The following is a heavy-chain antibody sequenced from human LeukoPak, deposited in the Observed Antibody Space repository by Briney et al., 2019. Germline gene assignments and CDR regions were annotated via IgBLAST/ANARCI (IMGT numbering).Heavy chain of an antibody. D-gene: IGHD3-3*01. CDR3: AMGVGVSPDNFDY. J-gene: IGHJ4*02. Sequence: GASVKVSCKASGGTFSSYTISWVRQAPGQGLEWMGGIIPIFGTANYAQKFQGRVTITADESTSTASMELSSLRSEDTAVYYRAMGVGVSPDNFDYWGEGTLVTVSS. CDR1: GGTFSSYT. V-gene: IGHV1-69*13. CDR2: IIPIFGTA.